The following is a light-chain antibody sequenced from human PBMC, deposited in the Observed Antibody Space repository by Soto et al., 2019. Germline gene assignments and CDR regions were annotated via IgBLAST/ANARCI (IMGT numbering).Light chain of an antibody. J-gene: IGKJ4*01. CDR3: QQSYSTPLT. CDR2: AAS. V-gene: IGKV1-39*01. CDR1: QSISIY. Sequence: DIQMTQSPSSLSASVGDRVTITCRASQSISIYLNWYQQKPGKAPKLLIYAASSLQSGVPSRFSGSGPGTDFTLTISSLQPEDSATYYCQQSYSTPLTFGGGTRVEIK.